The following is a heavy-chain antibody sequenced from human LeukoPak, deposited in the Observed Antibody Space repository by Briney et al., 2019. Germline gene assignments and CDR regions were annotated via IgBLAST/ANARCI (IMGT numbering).Heavy chain of an antibody. D-gene: IGHD3-10*01. CDR2: IKSETDGGTT. V-gene: IGHV3-15*01. CDR1: GFTFSNAW. CDR3: TTDLLWFGELLYDNWFDP. J-gene: IGHJ5*02. Sequence: GGSLRLSCAASGFTFSNAWMSWVRQAPGKGLEWVGRIKSETDGGTTDYAAPVKGRFTISRDDSKNTLYLQMNSLKTEDTAVYYCTTDLLWFGELLYDNWFDPWGQGTLVTVSS.